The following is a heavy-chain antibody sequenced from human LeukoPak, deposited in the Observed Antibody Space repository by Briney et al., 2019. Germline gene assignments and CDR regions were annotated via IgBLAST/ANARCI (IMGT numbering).Heavy chain of an antibody. CDR2: INHSGST. J-gene: IGHJ6*03. CDR1: GGSFSGYY. D-gene: IGHD3-3*01. CDR3: ARPHPIFGVVTYYYYMAV. Sequence: SETLSLTCAVYGGSFSGYYWSWLRQPPGKGLEWIGEINHSGSTNYNPSLKSRVTISVDTSMNQFSLKLSSVTAADTAVYYCARPHPIFGVVTYYYYMAVWGEGTTVTVSS. V-gene: IGHV4-34*01.